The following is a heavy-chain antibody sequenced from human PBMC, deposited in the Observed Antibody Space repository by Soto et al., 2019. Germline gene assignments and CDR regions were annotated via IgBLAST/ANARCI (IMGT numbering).Heavy chain of an antibody. CDR3: ARGGGRYGLDV. CDR2: IYYSGST. D-gene: IGHD3-10*01. CDR1: GGSIRTYY. J-gene: IGHJ6*02. V-gene: IGHV4-59*01. Sequence: QAQLQESGPGLVKPSETLSLTCTVSGGSIRTYYWNWIRQPPGKGLEWIGYIYYSGSTYYNPSLKSRVTISVDTSKNQFSLNLTSVTAADTAVDYCARGGGRYGLDVWGQGTTITVSS.